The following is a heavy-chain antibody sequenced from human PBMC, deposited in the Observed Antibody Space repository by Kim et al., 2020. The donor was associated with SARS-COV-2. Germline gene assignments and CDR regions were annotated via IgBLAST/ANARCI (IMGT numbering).Heavy chain of an antibody. V-gene: IGHV4-34*01. J-gene: IGHJ4*02. Sequence: YNPSRWGRVPISVDTSRNQFSLQRSSVTAADTAVYYCARRPSIAARLFDYWGQGTLVTVSS. D-gene: IGHD6-6*01. CDR3: ARRPSIAARLFDY.